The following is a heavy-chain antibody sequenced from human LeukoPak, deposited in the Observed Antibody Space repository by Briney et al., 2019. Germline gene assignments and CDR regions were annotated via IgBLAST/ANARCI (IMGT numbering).Heavy chain of an antibody. D-gene: IGHD3-10*01. CDR2: INSDGSTT. CDR1: RFTFSSYW. J-gene: IGHJ3*02. Sequence: PGGSLRLSCAASRFTFSSYWMHWVRQAPGEGLVWVSRINSDGSTTTYADSVKGRFTVSRDNAKNTLYLQMNSLRAEDTAVYYCTRDGGYYGSGTGAFDIWGQGTMVTVSS. V-gene: IGHV3-74*01. CDR3: TRDGGYYGSGTGAFDI.